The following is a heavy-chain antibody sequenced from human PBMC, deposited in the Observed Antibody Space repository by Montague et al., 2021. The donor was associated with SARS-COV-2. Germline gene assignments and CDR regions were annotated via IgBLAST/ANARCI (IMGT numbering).Heavy chain of an antibody. CDR3: AKNGGSESLVYCYFDL. J-gene: IGHJ2*01. CDR1: GFTFSNYA. V-gene: IGHV3-23*01. Sequence: SMRLSCAASGFTFSNYAMSWVRQAPGKGLEWVSSIFGSGTGTYYADSVQGRFTISRDNSKNTVFLHMNSLTAEDTAVYYCAKNGGSESLVYCYFDLWGRGTLVTVSS. CDR2: IFGSGTGT. D-gene: IGHD3-16*01.